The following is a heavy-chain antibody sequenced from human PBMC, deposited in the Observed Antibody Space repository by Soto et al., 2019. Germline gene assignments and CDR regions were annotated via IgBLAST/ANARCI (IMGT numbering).Heavy chain of an antibody. Sequence: PWGSLRLSCSASGFTFSSVAMAWCRQAPGKGLEWVSSITDSGGSTDYADSVKGRFTISRDNSRNTLYLQMNSLRADDTAVYYCAKLYWNPRYFDYWGQGTRVTVSS. CDR3: AKLYWNPRYFDY. D-gene: IGHD1-1*01. CDR2: ITDSGGST. J-gene: IGHJ4*02. V-gene: IGHV3-23*01. CDR1: GFTFSSVA.